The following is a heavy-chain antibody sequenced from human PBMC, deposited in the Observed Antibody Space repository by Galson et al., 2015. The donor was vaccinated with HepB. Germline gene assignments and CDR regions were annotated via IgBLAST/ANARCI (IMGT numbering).Heavy chain of an antibody. CDR1: GFTFSSNW. V-gene: IGHV3-7*03. CDR3: ARTRPYYYFDY. Sequence: SLRLSCAASGFTFSSNWMAWVRQAPGKELEWVAKIEEDGSDKYYVDFVRGRFTISRDNAKNSVYLQMNSLRAEDTAVYYCARTRPYYYFDYWGRGTLVTVSS. CDR2: IEEDGSDK. J-gene: IGHJ4*02. D-gene: IGHD6-6*01.